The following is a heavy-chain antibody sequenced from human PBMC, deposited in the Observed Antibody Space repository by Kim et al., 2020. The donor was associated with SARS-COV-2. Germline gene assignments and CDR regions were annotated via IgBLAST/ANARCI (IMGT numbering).Heavy chain of an antibody. CDR2: IKQDGSEK. J-gene: IGHJ4*02. V-gene: IGHV3-7*01. D-gene: IGHD3-22*01. CDR1: GFTFSSYW. Sequence: GGSLRLSCAVSGFTFSSYWMSWVRQATGKGLEWVANIKQDGSEKNYVDSVRGRFTISRDNAKNSVYLQMNSLRAEDTALYYCARGGKFYYDTSGYPDDFWGQGTLVTVSS. CDR3: ARGGKFYYDTSGYPDDF.